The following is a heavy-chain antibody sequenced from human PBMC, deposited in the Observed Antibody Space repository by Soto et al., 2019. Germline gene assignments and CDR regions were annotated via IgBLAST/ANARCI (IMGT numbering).Heavy chain of an antibody. CDR3: AREKASTSLLTHYYYAMDV. CDR2: INPSGGRT. V-gene: IGHV1-46*01. Sequence: ASVKVSCKSSGYTFINYYVHWVRQAPGQGLEWMGMINPSGGRTTYPQKFQGRVTMTRDTSTSTVYVELSSLRSDDTAVFYCAREKASTSLLTHYYYAMDVWGQGATVTVSS. J-gene: IGHJ6*02. CDR1: GYTFINYY.